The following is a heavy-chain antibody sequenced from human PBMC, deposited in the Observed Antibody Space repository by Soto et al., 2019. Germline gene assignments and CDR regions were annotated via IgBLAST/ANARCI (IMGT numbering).Heavy chain of an antibody. CDR3: AREVGYGDFSAALLD. D-gene: IGHD2-21*02. CDR1: GGTFSSHS. V-gene: IGHV1-69*01. Sequence: VQLMQSGAEVKKPGSSVKVSCKASGGTFSSHSINWVRQAPGQGLEWMGGIITLFGRSNYAQNFQGRVTITADQPTSTAYMELNSLTSDYTTVYYCAREVGYGDFSAALLDWGQGTLVTVSS. CDR2: IITLFGRS. J-gene: IGHJ4*02.